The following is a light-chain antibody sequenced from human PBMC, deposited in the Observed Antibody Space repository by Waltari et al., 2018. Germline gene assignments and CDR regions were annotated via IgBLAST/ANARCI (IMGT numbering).Light chain of an antibody. V-gene: IGKV1-16*02. CDR1: QGISNS. CDR2: GAS. Sequence: DIQMTQSPSSLYASVGDRVTITCRAGQGISNSLAWSQQKPGKAPKSLIYGASSLQSWVPSKFSGSGSGTDFTLTISSLQPEVFATYYCQQYHSYPLSFGGGTKVEIK. CDR3: QQYHSYPLS. J-gene: IGKJ4*01.